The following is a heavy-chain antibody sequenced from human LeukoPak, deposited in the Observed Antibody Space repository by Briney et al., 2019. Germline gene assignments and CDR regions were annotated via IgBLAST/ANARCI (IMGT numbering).Heavy chain of an antibody. CDR2: ISSSSSYI. CDR1: GFTFSSYS. V-gene: IGHV3-21*01. D-gene: IGHD3-10*02. J-gene: IGHJ6*04. CDR3: AELGITMIGGV. Sequence: GGSLRLSCAASGFTFSSYSMNWVRQAPGKGLEWVSFISSSSSYIYYADSVKGRFTISRDNARNSLYLQMNSLRAEDTAVYYCAELGITMIGGVWGKGTTVTISS.